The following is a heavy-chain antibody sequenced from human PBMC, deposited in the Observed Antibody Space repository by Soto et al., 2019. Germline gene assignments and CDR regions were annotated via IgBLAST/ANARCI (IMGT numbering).Heavy chain of an antibody. Sequence: ASVKVSCKASGYTFTDYYIHWVRQAPGQGLQWMGSINPNSGGTNFAQKFQGRVTMTRDSSISTAYMELSRLKSDDTAIYYCARSPRGDSKTTWFDPWGQGTLVTVSS. D-gene: IGHD4-4*01. J-gene: IGHJ5*02. CDR2: INPNSGGT. V-gene: IGHV1-2*02. CDR3: ARSPRGDSKTTWFDP. CDR1: GYTFTDYY.